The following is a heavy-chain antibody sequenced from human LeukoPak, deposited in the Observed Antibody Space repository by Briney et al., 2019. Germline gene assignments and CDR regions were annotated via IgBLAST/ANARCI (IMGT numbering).Heavy chain of an antibody. V-gene: IGHV3-64*01. CDR2: ISSNGGST. CDR1: GFTFSSYA. Sequence: GSLRLSCAASGFTFSSYAMHLVRQAPGKGLEYVSAISSNGGSTYYANSVKGRFTISRDNSKNTLYLQMGSLRAEDMAVYYCARDLWSSSSSYYYYYMDVWGKGTTVTVSS. CDR3: ARDLWSSSSSYYYYYMDV. J-gene: IGHJ6*03. D-gene: IGHD6-6*01.